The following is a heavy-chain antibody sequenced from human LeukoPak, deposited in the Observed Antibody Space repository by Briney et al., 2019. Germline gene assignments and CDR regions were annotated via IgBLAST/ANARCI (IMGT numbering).Heavy chain of an antibody. J-gene: IGHJ5*02. CDR2: INPSGGST. Sequence: ASVKVSCKASGYTFTSYYMHWVRQAPGQGLEWMGIINPSGGSTSYAQKFQGRVTMTRDMSTSTVYMELSSLRSEDTAVYYCARDNPSVVVVAVTYRHRGTPLWFDPWGQGTLVTVSS. CDR3: ARDNPSVVVVAVTYRHRGTPLWFDP. V-gene: IGHV1-46*01. CDR1: GYTFTSYY. D-gene: IGHD2-15*01.